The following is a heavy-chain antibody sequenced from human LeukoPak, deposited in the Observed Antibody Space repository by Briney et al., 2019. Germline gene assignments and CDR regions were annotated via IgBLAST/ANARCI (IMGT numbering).Heavy chain of an antibody. J-gene: IGHJ4*02. V-gene: IGHV3-23*01. CDR3: ARSMDKISSVFDY. CDR1: GFTFSSYA. D-gene: IGHD3-22*01. CDR2: ISGSGGST. Sequence: SGGSLRLSCAASGFTFSSYAMSWVRQAPGKGLEWVSAISGSGGSTYYADSVKGRFTISRDNSKNTLYLQMNSLRAEDTAVYYCARSMDKISSVFDYWGQGTLVTVSS.